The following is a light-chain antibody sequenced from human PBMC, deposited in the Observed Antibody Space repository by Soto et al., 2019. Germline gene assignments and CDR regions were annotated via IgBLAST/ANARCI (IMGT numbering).Light chain of an antibody. J-gene: IGLJ2*01. CDR3: CSYAGGTTPVV. CDR2: EGS. CDR1: SSDVGSFNL. V-gene: IGLV2-23*01. Sequence: QSALTQPASVSGSPGQSITISCTGTSSDVGSFNLVSWYQQHPGKAPKLMIYEGSKRPSGVSNRFSGSRSDNTDNTASLTISGLQAEDEADYFCCSYAGGTTPVVFGGGTKLTVL.